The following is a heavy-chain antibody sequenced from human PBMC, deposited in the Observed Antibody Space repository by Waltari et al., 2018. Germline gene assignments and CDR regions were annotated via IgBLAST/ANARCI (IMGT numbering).Heavy chain of an antibody. CDR2: ISDRGSA. J-gene: IGHJ4*02. Sequence: QLQLQESGPGLVKPSDTLSLTCIVSGDSVTNGHYYWSWIRQPPGKGLEWIGYISDRGSADYTPSLKSRLTMSVDTSKKHFSLRLRSVTAADTAVYYCARWAGYCSRASCHLYFDYWGQGTLVTVSA. CDR3: ARWAGYCSRASCHLYFDY. CDR1: GDSVTNGHYY. D-gene: IGHD2-2*01. V-gene: IGHV4-61*03.